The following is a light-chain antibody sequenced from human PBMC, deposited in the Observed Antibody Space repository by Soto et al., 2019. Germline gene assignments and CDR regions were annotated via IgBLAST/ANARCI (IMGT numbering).Light chain of an antibody. CDR2: GAS. CDR1: QSVSSSY. J-gene: IGKJ2*01. CDR3: QHYGSSSVT. Sequence: EIVLTQSPGTLSLSPGERATLSCRASQSVSSSYLAWYQQKPGQAPRLLIYGASSRATGIPDRFSGSGSGTDFTLTISRLEPEDFAVYYCQHYGSSSVTFGRGTKLEIK. V-gene: IGKV3-20*01.